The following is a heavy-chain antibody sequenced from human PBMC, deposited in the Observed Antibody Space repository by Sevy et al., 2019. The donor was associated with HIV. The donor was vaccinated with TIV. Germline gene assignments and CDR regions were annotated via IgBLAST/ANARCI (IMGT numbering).Heavy chain of an antibody. CDR2: ISSSSSYI. CDR1: GFTFSSYS. V-gene: IGHV3-21*01. D-gene: IGHD6-19*01. J-gene: IGHJ2*01. CDR3: ARDFSHYWYFDL. Sequence: GVSLRLSCAASGFTFSSYSMNWVRQAPGKGLEWVSSISSSSSYIYYADSVKGRFTISRDNAKNSLYLQMNSLRAEDTAVYYCARDFSHYWYFDLWGRGTLVTVSS.